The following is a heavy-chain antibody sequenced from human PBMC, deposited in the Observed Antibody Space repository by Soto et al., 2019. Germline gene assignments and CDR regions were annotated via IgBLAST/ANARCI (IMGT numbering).Heavy chain of an antibody. D-gene: IGHD3-10*01. CDR2: VWNDGTNK. CDR1: GFNFKNYG. J-gene: IGHJ4*02. Sequence: QVQLVESGGGVVQPGVSLRLSCAASGFNFKNYGMHWVRQGPGKGLEWVAVVWNDGTNKYYGDSVQGRVTISRDNSKNTLYLQLNSLRVDDTAVYKCARDPGRGEPPFDHWGQGTLVTVSS. CDR3: ARDPGRGEPPFDH. V-gene: IGHV3-33*01.